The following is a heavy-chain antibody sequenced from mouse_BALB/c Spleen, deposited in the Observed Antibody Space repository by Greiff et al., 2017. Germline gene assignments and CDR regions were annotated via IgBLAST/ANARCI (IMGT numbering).Heavy chain of an antibody. D-gene: IGHD1-1*01. CDR3: GRGGWGGKYFDV. CDR1: GFSLTSYG. J-gene: IGHJ1*01. CDR2: IWAGGST. Sequence: QVQLKESGPGLVAPSQSLSITCTVSGFSLTSYGVHWVRQPPGKGLEWLGVIWAGGSTNYNSALMSSLSISKDNSKSQVFLKMNSLQTDDTAMYCWGRGGWGGKYFDVWGAGTTVTVSS. V-gene: IGHV2-9*02.